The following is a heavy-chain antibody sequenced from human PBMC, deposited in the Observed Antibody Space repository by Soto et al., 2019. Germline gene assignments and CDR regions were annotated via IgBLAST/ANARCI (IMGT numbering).Heavy chain of an antibody. J-gene: IGHJ4*02. CDR2: INPNSGGT. CDR1: GYTFTGYY. D-gene: IGHD6-19*01. Sequence: ASVKVSCKASGYTFTGYYMHWVRQAPGQGLEWMGWINPNSGGTSYAQKFQGWVTMTGDTSISTAYMELSRLRSDDTAVYYCAREGEQWPKNAFDYWGQGTLVTVSS. V-gene: IGHV1-2*04. CDR3: AREGEQWPKNAFDY.